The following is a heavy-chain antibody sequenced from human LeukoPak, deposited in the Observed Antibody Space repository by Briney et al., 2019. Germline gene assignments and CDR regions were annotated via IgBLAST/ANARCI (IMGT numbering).Heavy chain of an antibody. CDR3: ARYCSGGSCYPDDAFDI. V-gene: IGHV4-38-2*02. D-gene: IGHD2-15*01. CDR2: IYYSGST. CDR1: GYSISSGYY. Sequence: SETLSLTCTVSGYSISSGYYWGWIRQPPGKGLEWIASIYYSGSTYYNPSLKSRVTISVDTSKNQFSLKLSSVTAADTAVYYCARYCSGGSCYPDDAFDIWGQGTMVTVSS. J-gene: IGHJ3*02.